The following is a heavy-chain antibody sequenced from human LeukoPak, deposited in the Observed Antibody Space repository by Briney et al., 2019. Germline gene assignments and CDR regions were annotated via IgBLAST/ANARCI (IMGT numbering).Heavy chain of an antibody. D-gene: IGHD5-18*01. Sequence: SETLSLTCTVSGGSISSYYWSWIRQPPGKGLEWIGYIYTSGSTNYNPSLESRVTISVDTSKNQFSLKLSSVTAADTAVYYCARDTSPMVSPFDCWGQGTLVTVSS. CDR2: IYTSGST. CDR3: ARDTSPMVSPFDC. V-gene: IGHV4-4*09. CDR1: GGSISSYY. J-gene: IGHJ4*02.